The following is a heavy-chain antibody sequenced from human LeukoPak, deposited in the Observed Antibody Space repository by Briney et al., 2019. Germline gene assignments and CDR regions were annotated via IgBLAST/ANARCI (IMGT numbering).Heavy chain of an antibody. CDR1: GFTFSSYA. V-gene: IGHV3-23*01. J-gene: IGHJ4*02. D-gene: IGHD1-26*01. CDR3: AKEGWGIVGAEAFDY. CDR2: ISGSGGST. Sequence: PGGSLRLSCAASGFTFSSYAMSWVRQAPGKGLEWVSAISGSGGSTYYADSVKGRFTISGDNSKNTLYLQMNSLRAEDTAVYYCAKEGWGIVGAEAFDYWGQGTLVTVSS.